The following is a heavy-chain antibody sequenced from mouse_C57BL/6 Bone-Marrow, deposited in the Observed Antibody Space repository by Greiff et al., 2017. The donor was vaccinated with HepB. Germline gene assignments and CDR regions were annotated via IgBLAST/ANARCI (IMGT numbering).Heavy chain of an antibody. J-gene: IGHJ4*01. D-gene: IGHD1-1*01. CDR3: AIYYYGSRYAMDY. CDR2: IHPNSGST. Sequence: QVQLQQPGAELVKPGASVKLSCKASGYTFTSYWMHWVKQRPGQGLEWIGMIHPNSGSTNYNEKFKSKATLTVDKSSSTAYMQLSILTSEDSAVYYCAIYYYGSRYAMDYWGQGTSVTVSS. CDR1: GYTFTSYW. V-gene: IGHV1-64*01.